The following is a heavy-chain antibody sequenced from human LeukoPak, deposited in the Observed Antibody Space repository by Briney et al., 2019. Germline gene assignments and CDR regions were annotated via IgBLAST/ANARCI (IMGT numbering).Heavy chain of an antibody. CDR2: ISKDGSDK. D-gene: IGHD1-7*01. Sequence: GGSLRLSCAASGFTFSDYAMHWVRQAPGKGLEWVAVISKDGSDKYYPGSVRGRFTVSRDNSKNTIYLQMDSLRAEDTAIYYCARDYWWNYDYWGQGTLVTVSS. V-gene: IGHV3-30-3*01. CDR3: ARDYWWNYDY. CDR1: GFTFSDYA. J-gene: IGHJ4*02.